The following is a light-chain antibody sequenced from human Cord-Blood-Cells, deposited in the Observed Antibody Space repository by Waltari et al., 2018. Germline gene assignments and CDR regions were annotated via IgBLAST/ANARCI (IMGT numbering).Light chain of an antibody. V-gene: IGKV4-1*01. J-gene: IGKJ1*01. Sequence: DIVMTQSPDSLAVSLGERATINCKSSQSVLYSSNNKNYLAGYQQKPGQPPKLLIYWASTRESGFPDRFSGSGSGTDFTLTISSRQAEDVAVYYCQQYYSTPPWTFGQGTKVEIK. CDR1: QSVLYSSNNKNY. CDR3: QQYYSTPPWT. CDR2: WAS.